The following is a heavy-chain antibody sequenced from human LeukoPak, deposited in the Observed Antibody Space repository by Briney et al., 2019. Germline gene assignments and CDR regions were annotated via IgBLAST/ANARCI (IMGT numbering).Heavy chain of an antibody. CDR3: AKDRGGSLDY. CDR1: GFTFSSYA. CDR2: ISYDGSNK. Sequence: PGVSLILSCAASGFTFSSYAMHGVPQAPGKGLVWVAVISYDGSNKYYADSVKGRFTISRDNAKNSLYLQMNSLRAEDMALYYCAKDRGGSLDYWGQGKLVTVSS. D-gene: IGHD6-13*01. V-gene: IGHV3-30*04. J-gene: IGHJ4*02.